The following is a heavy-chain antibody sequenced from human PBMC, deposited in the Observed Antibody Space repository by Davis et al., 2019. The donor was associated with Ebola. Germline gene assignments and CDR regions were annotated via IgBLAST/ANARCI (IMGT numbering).Heavy chain of an antibody. Sequence: MPGGSLRLSCAVYGGSFSGYYWSWIRQPPGKGLEWIGEINHSGSTNYNPSLKSRVTISVDTSKNQFSLKLSSVTAADTAVYYCARFPVLYYYYYGMDVWGKGTTVTVSS. D-gene: IGHD6-6*01. V-gene: IGHV4-34*01. J-gene: IGHJ6*04. CDR1: GGSFSGYY. CDR3: ARFPVLYYYYYGMDV. CDR2: INHSGST.